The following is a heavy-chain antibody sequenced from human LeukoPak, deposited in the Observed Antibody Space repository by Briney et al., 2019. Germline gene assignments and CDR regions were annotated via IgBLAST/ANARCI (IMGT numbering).Heavy chain of an antibody. CDR2: FDPEDGET. V-gene: IGHV1-24*01. D-gene: IGHD2-2*01. CDR3: ATAQPGYCSSTSCHGDAFDI. CDR1: GYTLTELS. J-gene: IGHJ3*02. Sequence: ASVKVSCKVSGYTLTELSMHWVRQAPGKGLEWMGGFDPEDGETIYAQKFQGRVTTTEDTSTDTAYMELSSLRSEDTAVYYCATAQPGYCSSTSCHGDAFDIWGQGTMVTVSS.